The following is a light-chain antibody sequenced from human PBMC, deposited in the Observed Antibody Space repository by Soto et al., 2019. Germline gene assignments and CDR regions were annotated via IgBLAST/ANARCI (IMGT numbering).Light chain of an antibody. CDR1: SSDVGAYNY. CDR3: SSYTGSRTLV. V-gene: IGLV2-14*03. CDR2: DVT. J-gene: IGLJ1*01. Sequence: QSVLTQPASVSGSPGQSITISCTGTSSDVGAYNYVAWYQHHPGKVPKLMIYDVTNRPSGVSGRFSGSKSGNTASLTISGPQAEDEADYYCSSYTGSRTLVFGSGTKVTVL.